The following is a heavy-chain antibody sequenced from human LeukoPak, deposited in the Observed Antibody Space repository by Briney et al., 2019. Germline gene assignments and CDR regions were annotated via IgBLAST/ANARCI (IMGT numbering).Heavy chain of an antibody. D-gene: IGHD6-13*01. J-gene: IGHJ4*02. CDR1: GGSISSYY. Sequence: SETLSLTCTISGGSISSYYWSWIRQPPGKGLQWIGYIYYSGSTNYNPSPKSRVTISVDTSKNQFSLKLSSVTAADTAVYYCAGGLAAAGFDYWGQGTLVTVSS. CDR2: IYYSGST. V-gene: IGHV4-59*01. CDR3: AGGLAAAGFDY.